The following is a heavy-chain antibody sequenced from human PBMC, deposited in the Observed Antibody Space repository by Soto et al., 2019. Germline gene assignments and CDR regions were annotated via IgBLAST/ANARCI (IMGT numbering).Heavy chain of an antibody. CDR2: IYYSGRT. CDR1: GGSISSDDYY. V-gene: IGHV4-30-4*01. Sequence: QVQVQESGPGLVKPSETLSLTCTVSGGSISSDDYYWSWIRQPPGEGLEWIGYIYYSGRTSYNPSLKSRLTISMDTSKNQFSLTLTSVSAADTAVYYCARDRSNSPDYFDPWGQGTLVTVSS. D-gene: IGHD1-26*01. CDR3: ARDRSNSPDYFDP. J-gene: IGHJ4*02.